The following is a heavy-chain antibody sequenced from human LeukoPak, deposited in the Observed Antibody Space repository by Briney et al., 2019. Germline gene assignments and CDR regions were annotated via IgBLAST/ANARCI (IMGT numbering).Heavy chain of an antibody. J-gene: IGHJ4*02. Sequence: GGSLRLSCTVSGFTFSDYYMSWVRQAPGKGLEWVSYISSSGSMLHYADSVEGRFTISRDNAKNSLYLQMSSLRVEDTAVYYCTRRPYSSSWYYFDYWGQGTLVTVSS. CDR2: ISSSGSML. D-gene: IGHD6-13*01. V-gene: IGHV3-11*04. CDR1: GFTFSDYY. CDR3: TRRPYSSSWYYFDY.